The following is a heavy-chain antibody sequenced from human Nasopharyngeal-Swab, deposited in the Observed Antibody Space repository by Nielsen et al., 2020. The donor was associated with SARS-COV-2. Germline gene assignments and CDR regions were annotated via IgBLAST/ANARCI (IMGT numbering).Heavy chain of an antibody. J-gene: IGHJ4*02. CDR3: ARKKQLVRPFDY. CDR2: LNPNTGVA. Sequence: ASVKVSCKTSGYTFSDYFLHWVREAPGQGLEWMGRLNPNTGVANYAQKFQGRVTMIRDTSLSTGYMELSSLRSDDTAVYYCARKKQLVRPFDYWGQGTLVTVSS. CDR1: GYTFSDYF. D-gene: IGHD6-13*01. V-gene: IGHV1-2*06.